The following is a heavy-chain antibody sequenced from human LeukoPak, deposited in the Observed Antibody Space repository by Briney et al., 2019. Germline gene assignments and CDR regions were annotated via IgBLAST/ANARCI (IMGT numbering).Heavy chain of an antibody. Sequence: PGGSLRLSCAASGFTFSNYGMTWVRQAPGKGLEWVSVIYSGGSTYYADSVKGRFTISRHNSKNTLYLQMNSLRAEDTAVYYCARGGGGYAVDYWGQGTLVTVSS. V-gene: IGHV3-53*04. D-gene: IGHD5-12*01. CDR3: ARGGGGYAVDY. CDR2: IYSGGST. CDR1: GFTFSNYG. J-gene: IGHJ4*02.